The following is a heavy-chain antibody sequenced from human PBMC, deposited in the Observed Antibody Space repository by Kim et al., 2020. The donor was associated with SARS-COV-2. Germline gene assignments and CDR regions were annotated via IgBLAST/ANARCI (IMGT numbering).Heavy chain of an antibody. J-gene: IGHJ6*02. CDR1: GYTFTSYY. Sequence: ASVKVSCKASGYTFTSYYMHWVRQAPGQGLEWMGIINPSGGSTTYAQTFQGRVTMTRDTSTNTVYMELSSLTSEDTAVYFCARTSTVSTMIGLFYYYTMDVWGQGTTVTVSS. CDR2: INPSGGST. D-gene: IGHD4-17*01. V-gene: IGHV1-46*01. CDR3: ARTSTVSTMIGLFYYYTMDV.